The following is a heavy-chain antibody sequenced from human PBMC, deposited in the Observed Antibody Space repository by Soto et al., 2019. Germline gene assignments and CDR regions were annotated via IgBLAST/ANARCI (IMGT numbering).Heavy chain of an antibody. D-gene: IGHD3-16*02. CDR1: GFSLTTRRVG. J-gene: IGHJ3*01. CDR3: AHVMITFGGVVGLDAFDV. CDR2: IYWDDDK. V-gene: IGHV2-5*02. Sequence: QITLKESGPTLVTPTQTLTLTCTFSGFSLTTRRVGVGWIRQPPGKALEWLAIIYWDDDKRYSPSLKSRLAITKDTPKNQVVLTMTTLDPVDTATYYCAHVMITFGGVVGLDAFDVWGQGTMVAVSS.